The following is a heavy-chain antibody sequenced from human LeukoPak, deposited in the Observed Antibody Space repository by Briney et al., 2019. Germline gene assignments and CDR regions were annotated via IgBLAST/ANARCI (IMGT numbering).Heavy chain of an antibody. CDR1: GYTFTNYG. Sequence: ASVKVSCKASGYTFTNYGSSWVRQAPGQGLEWMGWISAYNGNTKYAQSLQGRVTMTADTSTSTAYMELRSLTSDDTAVYYCARDSYYHDTYYFDYWGQGTLVTVSS. J-gene: IGHJ4*02. D-gene: IGHD3-22*01. CDR2: ISAYNGNT. CDR3: ARDSYYHDTYYFDY. V-gene: IGHV1-18*01.